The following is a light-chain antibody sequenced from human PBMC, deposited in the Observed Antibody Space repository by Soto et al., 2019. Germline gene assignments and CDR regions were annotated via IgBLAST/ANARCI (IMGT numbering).Light chain of an antibody. J-gene: IGKJ1*01. CDR3: QQYNSYPWT. Sequence: DIQMTQSPSTLSASVVDRVTITCRASQSISNRLSWYQQKPGEAPKYLIYDASTLDSGAPSRFSGSGSGTEFTLSISSLQPDDFATYYCQQYNSYPWTFGQGTKVDI. CDR1: QSISNR. CDR2: DAS. V-gene: IGKV1-5*01.